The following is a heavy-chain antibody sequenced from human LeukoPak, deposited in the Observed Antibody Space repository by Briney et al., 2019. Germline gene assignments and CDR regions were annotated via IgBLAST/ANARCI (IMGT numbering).Heavy chain of an antibody. V-gene: IGHV1-18*01. D-gene: IGHD6-19*01. CDR1: GYTFTSYD. CDR2: ISTYNGNT. J-gene: IGHJ4*02. CDR3: ARSSLAVAGSVFDY. Sequence: GASVKVSCKASGYTFTSYDISWVRQVPGQGLEWMGWISTYNGNTHYAQKLQGRVTMTTDTSTSTAYMELRSLRSDDTAVYYCARSSLAVAGSVFDYWGQGTLVTVSS.